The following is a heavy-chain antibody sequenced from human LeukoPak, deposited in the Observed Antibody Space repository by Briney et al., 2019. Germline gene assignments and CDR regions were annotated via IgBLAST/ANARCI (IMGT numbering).Heavy chain of an antibody. CDR2: ISGSGGST. J-gene: IGHJ1*01. CDR1: GFTFSSYA. CDR3: AGYSGSYNAEYFQH. D-gene: IGHD1-26*01. V-gene: IGHV3-23*01. Sequence: GGSLRLSCAASGFTFSSYAMSWVRQAPGKGLEWVSAISGSGGSTYYADSVKGRFTISRDNSKNTLYLQMNSLRAEDTAVYYCAGYSGSYNAEYFQHWGQGTLVTVSS.